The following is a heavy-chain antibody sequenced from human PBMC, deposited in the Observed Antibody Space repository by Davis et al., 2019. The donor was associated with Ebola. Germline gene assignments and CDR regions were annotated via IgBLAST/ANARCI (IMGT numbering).Heavy chain of an antibody. D-gene: IGHD5-18*01. V-gene: IGHV3-30*18. CDR3: AKDLEVGYSYAFDY. CDR1: GFTFSSYG. Sequence: GESLKISCAASGFTFSSYGMHWVRQAPGKGLEWVAVISYDGSNKYYADSVKGRFTISRDNSKNTLYLQMNSLRAEDTAVYYCAKDLEVGYSYAFDYWGQGTLVTVSS. CDR2: ISYDGSNK. J-gene: IGHJ4*02.